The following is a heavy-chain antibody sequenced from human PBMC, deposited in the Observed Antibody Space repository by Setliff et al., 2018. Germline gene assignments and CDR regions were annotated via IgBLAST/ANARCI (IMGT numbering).Heavy chain of an antibody. CDR1: GFPFSGYA. CDR3: AKAAGIATTRAEFHYYYCYIDV. D-gene: IGHD6-25*01. CDR2: ISGSGGTT. Sequence: GGSLRLSCAASGFPFSGYAMSWVRQAPGKGLEWVSSISGSGGTTYYPGSVKGRFTISRDNSTNTVFLQINSLRAEDSARYYCAKAAGIATTRAEFHYYYCYIDVWGKGTTVTVSS. J-gene: IGHJ6*03. V-gene: IGHV3-23*01.